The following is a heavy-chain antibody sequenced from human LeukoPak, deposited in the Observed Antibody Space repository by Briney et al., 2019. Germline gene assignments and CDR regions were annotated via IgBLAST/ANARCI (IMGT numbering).Heavy chain of an antibody. CDR1: GYTFTSYD. CDR2: INTDTGNP. V-gene: IGHV7-4-1*02. CDR3: ARALRWLQLDY. Sequence: GASVKVSCKASGYTFTSYDINWVRQAPGQGLEWMGWINTDTGNPTYAQGFTGRFVFSLDSSVNTAYLQISSLKADDTAVYYCARALRWLQLDYWGQGTLVTVSS. J-gene: IGHJ4*02. D-gene: IGHD5-24*01.